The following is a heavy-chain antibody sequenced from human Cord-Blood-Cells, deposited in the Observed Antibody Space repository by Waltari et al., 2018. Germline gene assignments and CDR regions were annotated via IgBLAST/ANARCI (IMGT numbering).Heavy chain of an antibody. CDR3: ARVAIGRGSSAFDI. CDR1: GGSISSGDYY. V-gene: IGHV4-30-4*01. J-gene: IGHJ3*02. CDR2: ICYSGTT. Sequence: QVQLQESGPGLVKPSQTLSLTCTVSGGSISSGDYYWSWIRQPPGKGLEWIGYICYSGTTYYNPALTSLVTISVDTSKNQFARKLSAVTAADTAVYYCARVAIGRGSSAFDIWGQGTMVTVSS. D-gene: IGHD3-16*01.